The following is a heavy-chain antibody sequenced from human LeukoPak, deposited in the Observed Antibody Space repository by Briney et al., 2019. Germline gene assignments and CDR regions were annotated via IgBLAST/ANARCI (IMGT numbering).Heavy chain of an antibody. CDR3: ARLGARQMLEY. J-gene: IGHJ4*02. D-gene: IGHD4-17*01. CDR2: ISNNGGYT. Sequence: PGGSLRLSCAASGLTFSSSAMSWVRQAPGKGLEWVSAISNNGGYTYYADSVQGRFTISRDNSKSTLCLQMNSLRAEDTAVYYCARLGARQMLEYWGQGTLVTVSS. CDR1: GLTFSSSA. V-gene: IGHV3-23*01.